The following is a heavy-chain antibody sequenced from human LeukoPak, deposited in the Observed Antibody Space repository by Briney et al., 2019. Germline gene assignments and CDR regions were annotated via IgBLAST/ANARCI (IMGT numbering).Heavy chain of an antibody. CDR1: GYTFTGYY. Sequence: VASVKVSCKASGYTFTGYYMHWVRQAPGQGLEWMGWMNPNSGNTGYAQKFQGRVTMTRNTSISTAYMELSSLRSEDTAVYYCARGSYGSGSYYRDYYYYYMDVWGKGTTVTISS. CDR3: ARGSYGSGSYYRDYYYYYMDV. V-gene: IGHV1-8*02. D-gene: IGHD3-10*01. CDR2: MNPNSGNT. J-gene: IGHJ6*03.